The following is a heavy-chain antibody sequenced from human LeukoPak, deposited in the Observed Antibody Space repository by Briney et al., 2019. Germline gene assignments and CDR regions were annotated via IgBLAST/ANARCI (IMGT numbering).Heavy chain of an antibody. CDR1: GGSISSYY. J-gene: IGHJ6*02. CDR3: ARGSTAYYYYGMDV. D-gene: IGHD4-11*01. Sequence: SETLSLTCTVSGGSISSYYWSWIRQPPGKGLEWIGYIYYSGSTSYNPSLKSRVTISVDTSKNQFSLKLSSVTAADTAVYYCARGSTAYYYYGMDVWGQGTTVTVSS. CDR2: IYYSGST. V-gene: IGHV4-59*01.